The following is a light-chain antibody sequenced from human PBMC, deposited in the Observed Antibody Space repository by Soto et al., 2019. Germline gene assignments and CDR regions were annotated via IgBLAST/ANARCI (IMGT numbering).Light chain of an antibody. CDR1: RSDVGGYNY. CDR3: SSYTSSSTLVV. Sequence: QSVLTQPASVSGSPGQSITIPCTGTRSDVGGYNYVSWYQQHPGKAPKLMIYDVSNRPSGVSNRFSGSKSGNTASLTISGLQAEDEADYYCSSYTSSSTLVVFGGGTKLTVL. J-gene: IGLJ2*01. V-gene: IGLV2-14*01. CDR2: DVS.